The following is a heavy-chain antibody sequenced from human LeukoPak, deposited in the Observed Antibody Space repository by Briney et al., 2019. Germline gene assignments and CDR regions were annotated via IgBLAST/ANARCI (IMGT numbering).Heavy chain of an antibody. J-gene: IGHJ4*02. CDR1: GYTFTSYA. Sequence: GASVKVSCKASGYTFTSYAMHWVRQAPGQRLEWMGWINAGNGNTKYSQKFQGRVTITRDTSASTAYMELSSLRSEGTAVYYCARVFDGGNGYYFDYWGQGTLVTVSS. CDR3: ARVFDGGNGYYFDY. D-gene: IGHD4-23*01. CDR2: INAGNGNT. V-gene: IGHV1-3*01.